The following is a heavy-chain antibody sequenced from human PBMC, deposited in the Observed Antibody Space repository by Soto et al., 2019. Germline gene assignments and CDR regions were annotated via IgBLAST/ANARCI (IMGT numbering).Heavy chain of an antibody. D-gene: IGHD1-1*01. J-gene: IGHJ4*02. CDR1: GLSVSSND. CDR3: AKDRPRRTSGYFFDY. CDR2: IYSADNT. V-gene: IGHV3-66*01. Sequence: PGGSLRLSCAASGLSVSSNDMSWVRQAPGKGLECVSIIYSADNTFYLDSVKGRFIISRDNSKNTVYLQMNSLRADDTAVYYCAKDRPRRTSGYFFDYWGQGT.